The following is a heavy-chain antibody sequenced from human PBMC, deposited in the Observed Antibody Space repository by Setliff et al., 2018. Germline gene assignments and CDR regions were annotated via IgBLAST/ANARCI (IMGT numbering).Heavy chain of an antibody. CDR2: INWDGRSI. V-gene: IGHV3-20*04. D-gene: IGHD3-10*01. CDR1: GFTFSRYW. J-gene: IGHJ6*02. CDR3: ARDHVYGSHYYYHLYVMDV. Sequence: PGGSLRLSCAASGFTFSRYWMSWVRQAPGKGLEWVSGINWDGRSIGYADSVKGRFTISRDNAKNSLYLQMNSLRAEDTAVYYCARDHVYGSHYYYHLYVMDVWGQGTTVTVSS.